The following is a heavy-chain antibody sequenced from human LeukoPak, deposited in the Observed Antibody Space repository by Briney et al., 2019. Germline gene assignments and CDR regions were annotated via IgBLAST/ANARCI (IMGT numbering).Heavy chain of an antibody. J-gene: IGHJ4*02. CDR2: IIPIFGTA. CDR3: AVQYYDSSGYLFDY. D-gene: IGHD3-22*01. CDR1: GGTFSSYD. Sequence: SVKVSCKASGGTFSSYDISWVRQAPGQGLEWMGGIIPIFGTANYAQKFQGRVTITADESTSTAYMELSSLRSEDTAVYYCAVQYYDSSGYLFDYWGQGTLVTVSS. V-gene: IGHV1-69*13.